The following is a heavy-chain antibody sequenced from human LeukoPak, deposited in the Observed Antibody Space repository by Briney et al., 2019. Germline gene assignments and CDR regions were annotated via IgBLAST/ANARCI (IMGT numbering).Heavy chain of an antibody. Sequence: SETLSLTCAVYGGSFSGYYWSWIRQPPGKGLEWIGEINHSGSTNYNPSLKSRVIISVDTSKNQFSLKLSSVTAADTAVYYCASAWIQLWLPFYWGQGTLVTVSS. CDR2: INHSGST. J-gene: IGHJ4*02. V-gene: IGHV4-34*01. CDR1: GGSFSGYY. CDR3: ASAWIQLWLPFY. D-gene: IGHD5-18*01.